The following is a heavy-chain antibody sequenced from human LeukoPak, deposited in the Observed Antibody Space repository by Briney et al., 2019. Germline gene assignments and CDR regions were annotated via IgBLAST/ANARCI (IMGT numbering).Heavy chain of an antibody. CDR2: INPSGGST. CDR3: ARDNYDSSGYYPKGGLT. V-gene: IGHV1-46*01. CDR1: GYTFTSYY. J-gene: IGHJ5*02. Sequence: ASVKVSCKASGYTFTSYYMHWVRQAPGQGLEWMGIINPSGGSTSYAQKFQGRVTMTRDTSTSTVYMELSSLRSEDTAVYYCARDNYDSSGYYPKGGLTWGQGTLVTVSS. D-gene: IGHD3-22*01.